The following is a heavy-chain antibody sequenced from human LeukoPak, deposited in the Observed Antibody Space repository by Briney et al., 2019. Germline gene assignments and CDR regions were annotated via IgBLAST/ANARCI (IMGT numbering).Heavy chain of an antibody. CDR2: IWYDGSNK. J-gene: IGHJ4*02. D-gene: IGHD3-16*01. CDR3: ARDGGIWYFDY. Sequence: GGSLRLSCAASGFTFSSYVLHWVRQAPGKGLEWVAVIWYDGSNKYYADSVKGRFTISRDNSKKTLYLQMNSLRAEDTAVYYCARDGGIWYFDYWGQGTLVTVSS. CDR1: GFTFSSYV. V-gene: IGHV3-33*08.